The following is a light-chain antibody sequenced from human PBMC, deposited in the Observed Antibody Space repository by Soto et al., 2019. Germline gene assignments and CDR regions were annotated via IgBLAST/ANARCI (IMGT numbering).Light chain of an antibody. CDR1: QSLLHSNGNNY. CDR2: FGS. Sequence: DFVMTQSPLSLSVTPGEPASISCRSSQSLLHSNGNNYLDWYLQKPGQSPQLQIYFGSIRASGVPDRFSGSRSGTDYTLEISRVEAEDVGVYYGMQAIETITFGGGTHVEIK. CDR3: MQAIETIT. J-gene: IGKJ4*01. V-gene: IGKV2-28*01.